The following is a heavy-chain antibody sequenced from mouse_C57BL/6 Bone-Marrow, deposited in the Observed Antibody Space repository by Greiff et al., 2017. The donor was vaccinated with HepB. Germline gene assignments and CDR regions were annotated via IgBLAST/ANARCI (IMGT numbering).Heavy chain of an antibody. D-gene: IGHD3-1*01. Sequence: VQLQQSGPELVRPGASVKISCKAPGYTFTSHWMQWVRQRPGQGLEWMGEIFPGSGSTYYNEKFKDKATLTVDTSTSTAYMQLSSLTSEYSAVYFCASKGVPTGGRDYFDYWGQGTTLTVSS. CDR1: GYTFTSHW. CDR3: ASKGVPTGGRDYFDY. CDR2: IFPGSGST. V-gene: IGHV1-56*01. J-gene: IGHJ2*01.